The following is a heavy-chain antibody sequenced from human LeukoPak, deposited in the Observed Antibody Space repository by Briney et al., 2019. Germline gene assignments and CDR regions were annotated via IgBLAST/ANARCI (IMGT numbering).Heavy chain of an antibody. J-gene: IGHJ5*02. Sequence: SETLSLACAVYGGSFSGYYWSWIRQPPGKGLEWIGEINHSGSTNYNPSLKSRVTISVDTSKNQFSLKLSSVTAADTAVYYCASQWLARKENWFDPWGQGTLVTVSS. CDR2: INHSGST. D-gene: IGHD6-19*01. CDR1: GGSFSGYY. V-gene: IGHV4-34*01. CDR3: ASQWLARKENWFDP.